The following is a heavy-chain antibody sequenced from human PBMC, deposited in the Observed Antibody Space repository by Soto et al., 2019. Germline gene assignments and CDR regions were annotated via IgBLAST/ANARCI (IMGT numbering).Heavy chain of an antibody. Sequence: SETLSLTCSVSGGSVSNKTYYWSWIRQPPGKSLEWIGYVYYSGTTNYNPSLKSRVTISVDLSKNQLSLRLSSVTTADTALYYCARTTAVPNTLRSRYFFDYWGQGTLVTVSS. CDR3: ARTTAVPNTLRSRYFFDY. V-gene: IGHV4-61*01. CDR2: VYYSGTT. J-gene: IGHJ4*02. CDR1: GGSVSNKTYY. D-gene: IGHD4-17*01.